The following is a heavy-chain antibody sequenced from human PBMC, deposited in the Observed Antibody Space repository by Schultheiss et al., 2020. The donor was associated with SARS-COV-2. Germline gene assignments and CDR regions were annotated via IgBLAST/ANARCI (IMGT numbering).Heavy chain of an antibody. CDR3: VRGRGGA. CDR2: ISWDGGST. CDR1: GFTFDDYT. V-gene: IGHV3-43*01. J-gene: IGHJ5*02. D-gene: IGHD1-26*01. Sequence: GESLKISCAASGFTFDDYTMHWVRQAPGKGLEWVSLISWDGGSTDYADSVKGRFTISRDNPKNTLHLQINNLRDEDTARYYCVRGRGGAWGQGTLVTVSS.